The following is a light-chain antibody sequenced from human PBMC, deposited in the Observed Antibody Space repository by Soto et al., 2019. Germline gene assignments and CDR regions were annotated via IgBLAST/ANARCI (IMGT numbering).Light chain of an antibody. Sequence: QSVLTQPPSASGSPGQSVTISCTGASSDVGYYNVVSWYQQHPGKAPKLMIYEASKRPSGVSNRFSGSKSGNTASLTISGLQAEDEADYYCCSYADSSTYVFGTGTKLTVL. CDR1: SSDVGYYNV. CDR2: EAS. V-gene: IGLV2-23*01. CDR3: CSYADSSTYV. J-gene: IGLJ1*01.